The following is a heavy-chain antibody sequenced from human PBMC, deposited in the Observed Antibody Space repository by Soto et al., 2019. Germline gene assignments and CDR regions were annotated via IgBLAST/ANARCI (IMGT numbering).Heavy chain of an antibody. CDR1: GYSFTSYW. V-gene: IGHV5-51*01. CDR2: IYPGDSDT. Sequence: GESLKISCKGSGYSFTSYWIGWVRQMPGKGLERMGIIYPGDSDTRYSPSFQGQVTISADKSITTTYLQWSSLKASDTAVYFCARSVAVPGAHIDYWGQGTQVTVYS. D-gene: IGHD6-19*01. J-gene: IGHJ4*02. CDR3: ARSVAVPGAHIDY.